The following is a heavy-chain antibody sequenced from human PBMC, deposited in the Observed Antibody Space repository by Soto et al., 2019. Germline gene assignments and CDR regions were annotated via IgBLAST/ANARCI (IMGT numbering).Heavy chain of an antibody. CDR3: AKAYYDFWSGYPPDYYYMDV. D-gene: IGHD3-3*01. Sequence: GGSLRLSCAASGFTFSSYAMSWVRQAPGKGLEWVSAISGSGDSTYYADSVKGRFTISRDNSKNTLYLQMNSLRAEDTAVYYCAKAYYDFWSGYPPDYYYMDVWGKGTTVTVSS. V-gene: IGHV3-23*01. J-gene: IGHJ6*03. CDR2: ISGSGDST. CDR1: GFTFSSYA.